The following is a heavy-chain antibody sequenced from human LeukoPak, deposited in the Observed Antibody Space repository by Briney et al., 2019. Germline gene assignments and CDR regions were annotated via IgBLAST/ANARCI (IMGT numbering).Heavy chain of an antibody. Sequence: SETLSLTCTVSGGSISSYYWSWIRQPPGKGLEWIGYIYHSGSTYYNPSLKSRVTISVDRSKNQFSLKLSSVTAADTAVYYCARRARHYYGSGSYSVHWFDPWGQGTLVTVSS. J-gene: IGHJ5*02. CDR2: IYHSGST. V-gene: IGHV4-59*12. D-gene: IGHD3-10*01. CDR1: GGSISSYY. CDR3: ARRARHYYGSGSYSVHWFDP.